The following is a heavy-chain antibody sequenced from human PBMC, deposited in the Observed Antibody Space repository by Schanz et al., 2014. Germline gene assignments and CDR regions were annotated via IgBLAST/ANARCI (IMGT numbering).Heavy chain of an antibody. CDR3: ARDHTTESYYSAGPPIDY. CDR2: ISSSSSTR. D-gene: IGHD1-26*01. V-gene: IGHV3-48*01. J-gene: IGHJ4*02. CDR1: TFTFDHYA. Sequence: EVQLLESGGGLVQPGGSLRLSCSASTFTFDHYAMTWVRQAPGKGLEWVSYISSSSSTRYYADSVKGRFTISRDNAKNSLFLQMNSLRAEDTAVYYCARDHTTESYYSAGPPIDYWGQGTLLTVSS.